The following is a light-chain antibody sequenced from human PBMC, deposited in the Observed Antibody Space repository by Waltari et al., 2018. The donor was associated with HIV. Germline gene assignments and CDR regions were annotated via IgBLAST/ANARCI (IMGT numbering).Light chain of an antibody. J-gene: IGLJ3*02. Sequence: QPVLTQPPSASGTPGQRVTLSCSGSSSNIGITSVYWYQQVPGRTPKLLIYRNNQRPSGVPDRFSGSKSGTSASLAISGLQSEDEADYYCAAWDDTFRWVFGGGTKLTVL. V-gene: IGLV1-44*01. CDR2: RNN. CDR1: SSNIGITS. CDR3: AAWDDTFRWV.